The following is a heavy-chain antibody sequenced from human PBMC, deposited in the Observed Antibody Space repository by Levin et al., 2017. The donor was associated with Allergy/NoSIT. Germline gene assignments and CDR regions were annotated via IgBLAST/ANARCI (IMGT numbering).Heavy chain of an antibody. CDR2: IYNSGST. CDR1: GGSISSSISY. CDR3: ARQCYDILTGYYNFDY. Sequence: SETLSLTCTVSGGSISSSISYWGWIRQAPGKGLEWIGSIYNSGSTYYNPSLKSRVTTSVATTKNQFYLKLSSVTAADTAVYYCARQCYDILTGYYNFDYWGQGTLVTVSS. J-gene: IGHJ4*02. V-gene: IGHV4-39*01. D-gene: IGHD3-9*01.